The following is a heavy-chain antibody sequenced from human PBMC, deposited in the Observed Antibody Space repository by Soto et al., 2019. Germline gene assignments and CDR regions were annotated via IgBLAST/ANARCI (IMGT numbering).Heavy chain of an antibody. J-gene: IGHJ4*02. CDR2: ISAYNGNT. CDR1: GYTFTSYG. Sequence: GASVKVSCKASGYTFTSYGISWVRQAPGQGLEWMGWISAYNGNTNYAQKLQGRVTMTTDTSTSTAYMELRSLRSDDTAVYYCARELVTSPSGVVRYFDYSGQGTLVTVSS. V-gene: IGHV1-18*01. D-gene: IGHD3-16*01. CDR3: ARELVTSPSGVVRYFDY.